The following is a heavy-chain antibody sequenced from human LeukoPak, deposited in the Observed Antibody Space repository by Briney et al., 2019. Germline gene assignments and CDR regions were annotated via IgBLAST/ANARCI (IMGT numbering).Heavy chain of an antibody. CDR3: AREVPHALGYCSSTSCQNYYYYYYMDV. CDR1: GGSISSYY. J-gene: IGHJ6*03. V-gene: IGHV4-59*01. CDR2: IYYSGST. Sequence: KPSETLSPTCTVSGGSISSYYWSWIRQPPGKGLEWIGYIYYSGSTNYNPSLKSRVTISVDTSKNQFSLKLSSVTAADTAVYYCAREVPHALGYCSSTSCQNYYYYYYMDVWGKGTTVTGSS. D-gene: IGHD2-2*01.